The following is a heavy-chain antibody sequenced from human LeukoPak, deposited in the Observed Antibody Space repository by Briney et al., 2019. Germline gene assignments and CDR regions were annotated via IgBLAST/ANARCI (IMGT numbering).Heavy chain of an antibody. D-gene: IGHD2-2*01. CDR3: ARLNRYCSSTSCYHWFDP. Sequence: KTSETLSLTCTVSGGSISSYYWSWIRQPPGKGLEWIGYIYYSGSTNYNPSLKSRVTISGDTSKNQFSLKLSSVTAADTAVYHCARLNRYCSSTSCYHWFDPWGQGTLVTVSS. V-gene: IGHV4-59*08. J-gene: IGHJ5*02. CDR1: GGSISSYY. CDR2: IYYSGST.